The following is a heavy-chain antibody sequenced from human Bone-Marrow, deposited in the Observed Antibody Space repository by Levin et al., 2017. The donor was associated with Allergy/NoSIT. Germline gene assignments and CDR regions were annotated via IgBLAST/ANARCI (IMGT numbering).Heavy chain of an antibody. CDR2: ISGSGGST. CDR1: GFTFSSYA. D-gene: IGHD3-10*01. V-gene: IGHV3-23*01. J-gene: IGHJ4*02. Sequence: GSLRLSCAASGFTFSSYAMSWVRQAPGKGLEWVSAISGSGGSTYYADSVKGRFTISRDNSKNTLYLQMNSLRAEDTAVYYCAKPWGTMVQGVPPQGPYFDYWGQGTLVTVSS. CDR3: AKPWGTMVQGVPPQGPYFDY.